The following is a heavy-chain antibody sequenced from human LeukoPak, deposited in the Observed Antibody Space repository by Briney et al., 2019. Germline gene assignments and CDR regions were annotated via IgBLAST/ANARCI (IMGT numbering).Heavy chain of an antibody. D-gene: IGHD4-17*01. CDR2: MDYSGST. J-gene: IGHJ4*02. V-gene: IGHV4-59*08. CDR3: ARHGGDYTFDY. Sequence: SETLSLTCTVSGGSISSYYWSWIRQPPGKGLEWIAYMDYSGSTFYNPSLKSRVSTSVDTSKNQFSLKVRSVTAADTAVYYCARHGGDYTFDYWGQGTPVTVSS. CDR1: GGSISSYY.